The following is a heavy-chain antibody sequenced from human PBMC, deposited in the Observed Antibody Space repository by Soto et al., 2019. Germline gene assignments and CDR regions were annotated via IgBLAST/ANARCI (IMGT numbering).Heavy chain of an antibody. CDR2: IYYSGST. V-gene: IGHV4-59*01. CDR3: ARAGGYRDGYNEDAFDI. CDR1: GGSISSYY. Sequence: PSETLSLTCTVSGGSISSYYWSWIRQPPGKGLEWIGYIYYSGSTNYNPSLKSRVTISVDTSKNQFSLKLSSVTAADTAVYYCARAGGYRDGYNEDAFDIWGQGTMVTVSS. D-gene: IGHD5-12*01. J-gene: IGHJ3*02.